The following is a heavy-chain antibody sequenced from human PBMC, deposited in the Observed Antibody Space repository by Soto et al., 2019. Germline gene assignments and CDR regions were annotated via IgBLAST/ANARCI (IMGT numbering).Heavy chain of an antibody. CDR3: AKNRGIGSYSNWNFDV. Sequence: EVQVLESGGGLVQPGGSLRLSCAASGFTFSNYAMSWVRQAPGKGLEWVSNIPGGGDNTHYTDSVKGRFTISRDNSRNTLFLQMNSLRAEDTAVYYCAKNRGIGSYSNWNFDVWGRGTLVTVSS. J-gene: IGHJ2*01. V-gene: IGHV3-23*01. D-gene: IGHD1-26*01. CDR2: IPGGGDNT. CDR1: GFTFSNYA.